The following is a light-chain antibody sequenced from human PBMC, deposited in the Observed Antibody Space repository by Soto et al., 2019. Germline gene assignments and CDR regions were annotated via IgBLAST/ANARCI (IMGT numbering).Light chain of an antibody. CDR1: QSVSTY. CDR3: QQRSNWPRT. Sequence: IVFAQSPGTLSLSPGERATLSCKASQSVSTYLAWFQQLPGQAPRLLIYDASNRATGIPARFSGSGSGTDFTLTISSLEPEDFAVYYCQQRSNWPRTFGQGTKVDIK. J-gene: IGKJ1*01. CDR2: DAS. V-gene: IGKV3-11*01.